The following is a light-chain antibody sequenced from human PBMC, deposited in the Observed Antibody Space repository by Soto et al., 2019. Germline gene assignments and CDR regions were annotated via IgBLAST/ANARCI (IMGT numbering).Light chain of an antibody. J-gene: IGKJ1*01. CDR3: QQYNSYS. Sequence: DIQMTQSPYTLSASVGDRVTITCRASQSISSWLAWYQQKPGKAPKLLIYDASSLESGVPSRFSGSGSGTEFTLTISSLQPDDFATYYCQQYNSYSFGQGTKVDI. CDR2: DAS. CDR1: QSISSW. V-gene: IGKV1-5*01.